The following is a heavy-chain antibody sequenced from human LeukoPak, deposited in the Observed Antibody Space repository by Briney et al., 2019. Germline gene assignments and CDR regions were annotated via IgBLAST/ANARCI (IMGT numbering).Heavy chain of an antibody. CDR2: INAGNGNT. CDR1: GYTFTGYY. J-gene: IGHJ4*02. Sequence: GASVKVSCKASGYTFTGYYMHWVRQAPGQRLEWMGWINAGNGNTKYSQKFQGRVTITRDTSASTAYMELSSLRSEDTAVYYCARESFWYSSGSGGYWGQGTLVTVSS. V-gene: IGHV1-3*01. CDR3: ARESFWYSSGSGGY. D-gene: IGHD6-19*01.